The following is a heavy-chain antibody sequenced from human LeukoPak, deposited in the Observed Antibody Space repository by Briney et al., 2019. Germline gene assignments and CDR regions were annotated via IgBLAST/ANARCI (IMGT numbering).Heavy chain of an antibody. V-gene: IGHV3-30-3*01. CDR1: GFTFSSYA. J-gene: IGHJ3*02. D-gene: IGHD1-7*01. Sequence: PGGPLRLSCAASGFTFSSYAMHWVRQAPGKGLEWVAVISYDGSNKYYADSVKGRFTISRDNSKNTLYLQMNSLRAEDTAVYYCARDGLELRAFDIWGQGTMVTVSS. CDR3: ARDGLELRAFDI. CDR2: ISYDGSNK.